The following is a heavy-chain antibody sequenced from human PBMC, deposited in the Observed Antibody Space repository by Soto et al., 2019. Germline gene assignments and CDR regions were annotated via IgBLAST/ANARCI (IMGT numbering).Heavy chain of an antibody. V-gene: IGHV3-23*01. J-gene: IGHJ3*02. CDR3: ARVRGYCSGGSCSGDNAFDI. CDR2: ISGTGGST. D-gene: IGHD2-15*01. CDR1: GFIFSSYA. Sequence: GGSLRLSCAASGFIFSSYAMTWVRQAPGKGLEWVSAISGTGGSTYYADSVKGRFTISRDNSKNTLNLQMNSLRAEDTAVYYCARVRGYCSGGSCSGDNAFDIWGQGTMVTVSS.